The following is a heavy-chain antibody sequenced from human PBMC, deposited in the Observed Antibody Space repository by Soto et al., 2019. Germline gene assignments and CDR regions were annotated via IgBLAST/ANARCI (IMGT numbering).Heavy chain of an antibody. CDR3: ARNPCGGSGGSCYSGGYYYYYFGMDV. CDR2: IYYSGST. CDR1: GGSISSSSYY. D-gene: IGHD2-15*01. V-gene: IGHV4-39*07. J-gene: IGHJ6*02. Sequence: PSETLSLTCTVSGGSISSSSYYWGWIRQPPGKGLEWIGSIYYSGSTYYNPSLKCRVTISVDTSKNQFSLKLSSVTAADTAVYYCARNPCGGSGGSCYSGGYYYYYFGMDVWGQGTTVT.